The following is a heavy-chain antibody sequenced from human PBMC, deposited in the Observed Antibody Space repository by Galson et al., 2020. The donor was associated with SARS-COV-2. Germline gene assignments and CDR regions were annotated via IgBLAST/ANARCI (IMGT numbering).Heavy chain of an antibody. D-gene: IGHD1-1*01. Sequence: SETLSLTCTVSGGSISSGGYYWSGIRQHPGKGLEWIGYIYYSGSTYYNPSLKSRVTISVDTSKNQFSLKLSSVTAADTAVYYCARTSGGTDAFDIWGQGTMVTVSS. V-gene: IGHV4-31*03. CDR2: IYYSGST. CDR1: GGSISSGGYY. J-gene: IGHJ3*02. CDR3: ARTSGGTDAFDI.